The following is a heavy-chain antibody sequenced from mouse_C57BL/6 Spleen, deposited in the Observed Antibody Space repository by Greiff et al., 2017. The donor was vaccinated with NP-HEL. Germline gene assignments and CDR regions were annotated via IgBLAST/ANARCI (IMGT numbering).Heavy chain of an antibody. CDR1: GYTFTSYW. D-gene: IGHD2-4*01. J-gene: IGHJ3*01. CDR2: IDPSDSET. CDR3: ARGDDYVAWFAY. Sequence: QVQLQQPGAELVRPGSSVKLSCKASGYTFTSYWMHWVKQRPIQGLEWIGNIDPSDSETHYNQKFKDKATLTVDKSSSTAYMQLSSLTSEDSAVYYGARGDDYVAWFAYWGQGTLVTVSA. V-gene: IGHV1-52*01.